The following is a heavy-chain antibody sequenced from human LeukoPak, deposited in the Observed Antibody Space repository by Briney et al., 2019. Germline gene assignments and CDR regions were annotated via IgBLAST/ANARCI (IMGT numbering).Heavy chain of an antibody. D-gene: IGHD3-10*01. Sequence: GGSLRLSCAASGFTFISHGMHWVRQAPGKGLEWVAVISYDGSDKYYADSVKGRFTISRDNSKNTLCLQMNSLRAEDTAVYYCAKDMGYYGSGSPPDYWGQGTLVAVSS. J-gene: IGHJ4*02. V-gene: IGHV3-30*18. CDR3: AKDMGYYGSGSPPDY. CDR2: ISYDGSDK. CDR1: GFTFISHG.